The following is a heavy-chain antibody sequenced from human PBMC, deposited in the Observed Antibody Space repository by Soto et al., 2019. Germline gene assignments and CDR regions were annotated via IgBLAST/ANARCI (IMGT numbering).Heavy chain of an antibody. CDR3: ARGIVPAALIYYYYMDV. V-gene: IGHV1-18*01. D-gene: IGHD2-2*01. CDR2: ISAYNGNT. CDR1: GYTFTSYG. J-gene: IGHJ6*03. Sequence: ASVKVSCKASGYTFTSYGISWVRQAPGQGLEWMGWISAYNGNTNYAQKLQGRVTMTTDTSTSTAYMELRSLRSDDTAVYYCARGIVPAALIYYYYMDVWGKGTTVTVSS.